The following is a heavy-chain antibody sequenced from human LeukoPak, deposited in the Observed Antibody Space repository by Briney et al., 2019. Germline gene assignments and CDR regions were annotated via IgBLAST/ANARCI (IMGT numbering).Heavy chain of an antibody. CDR2: AHTST. Sequence: SETLYLTCTVSGGSITNYYWSWIRQPAGKGLEWIGRAHTSTNYNPSLQSRVTMSVDTSKNQFSLRLRSVNAADTAVYYCAREMLDMGYSYYMDVWGKGTTVTVTS. D-gene: IGHD2-8*01. CDR3: AREMLDMGYSYYMDV. CDR1: GGSITNYY. V-gene: IGHV4-4*07. J-gene: IGHJ6*03.